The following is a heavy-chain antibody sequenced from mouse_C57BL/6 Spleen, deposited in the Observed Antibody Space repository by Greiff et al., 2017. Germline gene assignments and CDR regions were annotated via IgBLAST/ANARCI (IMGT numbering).Heavy chain of an antibody. J-gene: IGHJ4*01. CDR1: GYSFTGYY. CDR3: ARLKEGDAMDD. V-gene: IGHV1-42*01. CDR2: INPSTGGT. Sequence: VQLQQSGPELVKPGASVKISCKASGYSFTGYYMNWVKQSPEQSLEWIGEINPSTGGTTYNQKFKAKATLTVDKSSSTAYMQLKSLTSEDSAIYYCARLKEGDAMDDWGQGTSVTVSS.